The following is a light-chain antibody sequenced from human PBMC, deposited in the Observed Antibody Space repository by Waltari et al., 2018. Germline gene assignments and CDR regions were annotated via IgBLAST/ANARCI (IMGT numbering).Light chain of an antibody. V-gene: IGLV2-23*01. J-gene: IGLJ3*02. CDR3: CSYAGSGSWV. Sequence: SALTQPASVSGSPGPSISIPCIGTRPDVGPYNLVPWYQHHPGKAPKLIVFEASKRPSGVSNRFSGSKAANTASLIISGLQADDEADYYCCSYAGSGSWVFGGGTKVTVI. CDR2: EAS. CDR1: RPDVGPYNL.